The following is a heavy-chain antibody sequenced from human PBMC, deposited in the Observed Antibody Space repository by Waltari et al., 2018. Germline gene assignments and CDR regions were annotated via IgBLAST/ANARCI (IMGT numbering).Heavy chain of an antibody. D-gene: IGHD3-16*01. V-gene: IGHV4-38-2*02. Sequence: QVQLRESGPGLVRSSETLSLSCTVSGLSVHNAFFWAWIRLPPGGGLEWIASISHTGSTHYNSSLKSRVSISTDMSTKQFFLTLTHLTAADTAVYYCAEEGDFRAGLFESWGQGTLVSVSS. CDR1: GLSVHNAFF. CDR3: AEEGDFRAGLFES. J-gene: IGHJ4*02. CDR2: ISHTGST.